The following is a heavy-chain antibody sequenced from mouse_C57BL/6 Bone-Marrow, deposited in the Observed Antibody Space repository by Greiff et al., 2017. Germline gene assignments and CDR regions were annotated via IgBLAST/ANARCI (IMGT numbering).Heavy chain of an antibody. CDR3: ATGTGRAWFAY. CDR1: GYTFTSYW. CDR2: IHPSDSDT. D-gene: IGHD3-3*01. V-gene: IGHV1-74*01. J-gene: IGHJ3*01. Sequence: QVQLKQPGAELVKPGASVKVSCKASGYTFTSYWMHWVKQRPGQGLEWIGRIHPSDSDTNYNQKFKGKATLTVDKSSSTAYMQLSSLTSEDSAVYYCATGTGRAWFAYWGQGTLVTVSA.